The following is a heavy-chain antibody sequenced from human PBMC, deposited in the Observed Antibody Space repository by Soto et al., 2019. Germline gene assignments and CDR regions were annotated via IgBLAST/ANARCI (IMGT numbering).Heavy chain of an antibody. V-gene: IGHV1-8*02. CDR3: AMGGGGTTILPHF. CDR1: GDTLTRYE. CDR2: MNPHSRST. D-gene: IGHD2-2*01. Sequence: QVQLVQSGAEVKKPGASVKASCRASGDTLTRYEGNWLRQAPGQALEWMGYMNPHSRSTGIAQKCLGRFTMTRETSISAAFMELSSLKSDDTAVYYCAMGGGGTTILPHFWGQGTLVTVSS. J-gene: IGHJ4*02.